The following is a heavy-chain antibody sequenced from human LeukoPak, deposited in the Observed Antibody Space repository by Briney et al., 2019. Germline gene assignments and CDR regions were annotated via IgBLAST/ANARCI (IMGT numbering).Heavy chain of an antibody. CDR3: ARSPIYYSSSWGIVYYYYYMDV. CDR2: ISGSGGST. CDR1: GFTFSSYA. V-gene: IGHV3-23*01. Sequence: GGSLRLSCAASGFTFSSYAMSWVRQAPGKGLEWVSTISGSGGSTYYADSVKGRFTISRDNSKNTLYLQMNSLRAEDTAVYYCARSPIYYSSSWGIVYYYYYMDVWGKGTTVTVSS. J-gene: IGHJ6*03. D-gene: IGHD6-13*01.